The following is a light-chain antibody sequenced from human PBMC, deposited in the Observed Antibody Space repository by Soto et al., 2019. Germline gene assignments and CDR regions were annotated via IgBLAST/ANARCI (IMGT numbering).Light chain of an antibody. CDR1: QTINNW. CDR3: QQYNNYLRT. Sequence: DIQMTQSPSTLSASLGDRVTITCRASQTINNWLAWYQQKPGKAPKLLIYEASSLESGVPSRFSGSGSGTEFTLTISSLQPDDFATYYCQQYNNYLRTFGQGTKVDIK. J-gene: IGKJ1*01. CDR2: EAS. V-gene: IGKV1-5*03.